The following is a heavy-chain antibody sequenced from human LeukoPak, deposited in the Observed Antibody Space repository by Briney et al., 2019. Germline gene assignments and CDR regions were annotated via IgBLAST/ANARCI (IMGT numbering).Heavy chain of an antibody. CDR1: GFTFSSYS. D-gene: IGHD6-13*01. J-gene: IGHJ6*02. V-gene: IGHV3-21*01. Sequence: GGSLRVSCAASGFTFSSYSMNWVRQAPGKGLEWVSSISSSSSYIYYADSVKGRFTISRDNAKNSLYLQMNSLRAEDTAVYYCARDSFSSSWLTNYYYYGMDVWGQGTTVTVSS. CDR3: ARDSFSSSWLTNYYYYGMDV. CDR2: ISSSSSYI.